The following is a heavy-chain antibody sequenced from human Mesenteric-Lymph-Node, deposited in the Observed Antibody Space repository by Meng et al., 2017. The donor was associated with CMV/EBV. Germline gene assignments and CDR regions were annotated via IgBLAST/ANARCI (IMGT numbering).Heavy chain of an antibody. CDR2: IYYSGST. J-gene: IGHJ4*02. V-gene: IGHV4-59*12. CDR1: GGSISSYY. Sequence: SETLSLTCTVSGGSISSYYWSWIRQPPGKGLEWIGYIYYSGSTNYNPSLKSPVTISIDTSKNQFSLKVSSVTAADTAVYYCARAERRVTVAGTEFDHWGQGTLVTVSS. D-gene: IGHD6-19*01. CDR3: ARAERRVTVAGTEFDH.